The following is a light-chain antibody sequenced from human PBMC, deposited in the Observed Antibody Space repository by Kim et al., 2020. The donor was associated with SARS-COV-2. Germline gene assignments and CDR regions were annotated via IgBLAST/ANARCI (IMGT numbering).Light chain of an antibody. V-gene: IGLV2-8*01. CDR1: SSDVGGYNY. J-gene: IGLJ2*01. Sequence: GQSVTISCTGTSSDVGGYNYVPWYQQHPGKAPKLMIYEVTKRPSGVPDRFSGSKSGNTASLTVSGLQAEDEADYYCTSYAGSHNLVFGGGTQLTVL. CDR3: TSYAGSHNLV. CDR2: EVT.